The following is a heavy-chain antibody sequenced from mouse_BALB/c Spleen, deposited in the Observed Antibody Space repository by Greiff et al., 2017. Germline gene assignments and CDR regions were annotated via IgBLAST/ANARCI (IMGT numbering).Heavy chain of an antibody. CDR3: AHYYYVSSPYYAMDY. CDR2: IDPANGNT. Sequence: EVQRVESGAELVKPGASVKLSCTASGFNIKDTYMHWVKQRPEQGLEWIGRIDPANGNTKYDPKFQGKATITADTSSNTAYLQLSSLTSEDTAVYYCAHYYYVSSPYYAMDYWGQGTSVTVSS. CDR1: GFNIKDTY. D-gene: IGHD1-1*01. J-gene: IGHJ4*01. V-gene: IGHV14-3*02.